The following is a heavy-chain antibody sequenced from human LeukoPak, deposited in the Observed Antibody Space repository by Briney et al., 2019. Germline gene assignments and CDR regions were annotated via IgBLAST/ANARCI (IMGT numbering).Heavy chain of an antibody. CDR3: ARVKSYWRYFDY. CDR2: IYHSGST. J-gene: IGHJ4*02. V-gene: IGHV4-31*03. D-gene: IGHD2/OR15-2a*01. Sequence: PSETLSLTCTVSVGSISSSSYYWGWIRQPPGKGLEWIGYIYHSGSTYYNPSLESRVTISVDTSKNQFSLTLSSVTAADTAVYYCARVKSYWRYFDYWGRGTLVTVSS. CDR1: VGSISSSSYY.